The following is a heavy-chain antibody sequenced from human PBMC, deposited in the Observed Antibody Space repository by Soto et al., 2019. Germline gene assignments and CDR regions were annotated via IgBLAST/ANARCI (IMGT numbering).Heavy chain of an antibody. Sequence: SETLSLTCTVSGGSISSGAYYWSWIRHHPGKGLEWIGYIYSIGSTYYNPSLKSRLTFSIDKSKNQLSLRLTSVTAADTALYYCARSGVLGMLITSQWFDLLGQGMLVTFSS. CDR1: GGSISSGAYY. J-gene: IGHJ5*02. D-gene: IGHD3-16*01. CDR3: ARSGVLGMLITSQWFDL. CDR2: IYSIGST. V-gene: IGHV4-31*03.